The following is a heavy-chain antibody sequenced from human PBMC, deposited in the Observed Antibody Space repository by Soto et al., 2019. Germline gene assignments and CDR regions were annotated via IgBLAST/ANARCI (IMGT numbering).Heavy chain of an antibody. CDR3: SRDGDFYGLDV. D-gene: IGHD3-3*01. CDR2: IRGSTYGGTT. CDR1: GFTSDDYDYA. J-gene: IGHJ6*02. Sequence: QPVGSLRLSCTFSGFTSDDYDYALTWVRQAPGKGLQWLGLIRGSTYGGTTEYAASVKGRFTISRDDSKGIAYLQMNSLKTEDTAVYYCSRDGDFYGLDVWGQGTTVTVSS. V-gene: IGHV3-49*04.